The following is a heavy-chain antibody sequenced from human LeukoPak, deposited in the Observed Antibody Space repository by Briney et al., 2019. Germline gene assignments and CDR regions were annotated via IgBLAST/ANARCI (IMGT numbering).Heavy chain of an antibody. CDR1: GYTFTSYG. CDR3: ARDVPVLNSIAAAGTGVNWFDP. Sequence: ASVKVSCKASGYTFTSYGISWVRQAPGQGLEWMGWISAYNGNTNKAQKLQGRATMTTDTSTSTAYMELRSLRSDDTAVYYCARDVPVLNSIAAAGTGVNWFDPWGQGTLVTVSS. V-gene: IGHV1-18*01. J-gene: IGHJ5*02. CDR2: ISAYNGNT. D-gene: IGHD6-13*01.